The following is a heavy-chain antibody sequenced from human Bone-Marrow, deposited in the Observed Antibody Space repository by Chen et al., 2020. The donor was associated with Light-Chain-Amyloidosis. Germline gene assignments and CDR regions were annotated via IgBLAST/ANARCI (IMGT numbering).Heavy chain of an antibody. CDR1: GGSISSSGYY. CDR2: IYYSGST. J-gene: IGHJ4*02. V-gene: IGHV4-39*01. CDR3: ARWLRFDSRGYHFDY. Sequence: QLQLQVSGPGLVKPSESLSLTCTVSGGSISSSGYYWAWIRQPPGNGLEWMWTIYYSGSTQYNPSLESRVTMSVDTSKNQFSLKLRSVTAADTAIYYCARWLRFDSRGYHFDYWGQGTLVTVSS. D-gene: IGHD3-22*01.